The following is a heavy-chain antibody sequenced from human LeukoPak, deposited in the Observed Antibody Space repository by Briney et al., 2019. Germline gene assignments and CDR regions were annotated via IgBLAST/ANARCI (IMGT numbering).Heavy chain of an antibody. CDR3: AKRPSDYGDYVSYFDY. Sequence: AGGSLRLSCAASGFSFISYGMHWVRQAPGKGLEWVGVISDDGRRKDYADSVKGRFTMSRDNSKDTLYLQMNSLRAEDTAVYYCAKRPSDYGDYVSYFDYWGQGTLVTVSS. J-gene: IGHJ4*02. CDR1: GFSFISYG. CDR2: ISDDGRRK. V-gene: IGHV3-30*18. D-gene: IGHD4-17*01.